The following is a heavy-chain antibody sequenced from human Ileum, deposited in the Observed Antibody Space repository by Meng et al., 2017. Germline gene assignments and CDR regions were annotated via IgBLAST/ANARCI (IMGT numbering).Heavy chain of an antibody. CDR1: GFTFNNDG. D-gene: IGHD1-26*01. CDR2: IWHDGKNK. Sequence: LVDAGGGVVQPGTFLRLSCVSSGFTFNNDGMHWVGPATGKGLEWVAVIWHDGKNKYYGDSVKDRFTISKDNSKNILYLQLTSLTAEDTAVYYCARDPGREGPIDYWGQGTLVTVSS. V-gene: IGHV3-33*01. J-gene: IGHJ4*02. CDR3: ARDPGREGPIDY.